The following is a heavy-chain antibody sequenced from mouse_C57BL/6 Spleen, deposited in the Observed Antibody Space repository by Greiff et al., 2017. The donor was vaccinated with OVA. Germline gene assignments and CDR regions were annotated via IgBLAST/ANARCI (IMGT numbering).Heavy chain of an antibody. J-gene: IGHJ4*01. Sequence: VQLQQSGPGLVQPSQSLSITCTVSGFSLTSYGVHWVRQSPGKGLEWLGVIWSGGSTDYNAAFISRLSISKDNSKSQVFFKMNSLQADDTAIYYCARAGIYYDYYAMDYWGQGTSVTVSS. CDR3: ARAGIYYDYYAMDY. V-gene: IGHV2-2*01. CDR1: GFSLTSYG. CDR2: IWSGGST. D-gene: IGHD2-1*01.